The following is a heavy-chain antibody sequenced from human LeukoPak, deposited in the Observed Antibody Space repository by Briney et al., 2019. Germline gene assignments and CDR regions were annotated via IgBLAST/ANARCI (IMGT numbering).Heavy chain of an antibody. CDR1: GFTFSIYA. J-gene: IGHJ4*02. CDR2: ISGSGGST. CDR3: AKGCVGSYYFRDCY. D-gene: IGHD1-26*01. Sequence: TGGSLRLSCAASGFTFSIYAMSRVRQAPGKGLEWVSGISGSGGSTYYADSVKGRFTISRDNSKNTLYLQMNSLRAEDTAVYYCAKGCVGSYYFRDCYWGQGTLVTVSS. V-gene: IGHV3-23*01.